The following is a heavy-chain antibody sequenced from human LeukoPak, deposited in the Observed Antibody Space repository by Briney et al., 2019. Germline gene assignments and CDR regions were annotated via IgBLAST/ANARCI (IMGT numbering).Heavy chain of an antibody. Sequence: SETLSLTYTVSCGSIRSYYWSWIRQSPRKGLEWIGYIYNSGSTNYNPSLKSRVTISLDTSKNQFSLKLTFVAAADTAVYYCARTVGATRVDIWGQGTMVTVSS. CDR2: IYNSGST. D-gene: IGHD1-26*01. CDR1: CGSIRSYY. V-gene: IGHV4-59*01. J-gene: IGHJ3*02. CDR3: ARTVGATRVDI.